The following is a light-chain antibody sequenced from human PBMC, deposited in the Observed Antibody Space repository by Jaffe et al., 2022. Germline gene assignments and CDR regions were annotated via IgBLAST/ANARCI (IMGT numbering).Light chain of an antibody. CDR1: QGIRNY. CDR2: RAS. Sequence: DIQMTQSPSSLSASVGDRVTITCRASQGIRNYLAWFQQKPGKAPKSLIYRASSLHNGVPSKFSGSGSGTDFTLTISSLQPEDSATYYCQQYDTYPHTFGGGTKVEIK. V-gene: IGKV1-16*02. J-gene: IGKJ4*01. CDR3: QQYDTYPHT.